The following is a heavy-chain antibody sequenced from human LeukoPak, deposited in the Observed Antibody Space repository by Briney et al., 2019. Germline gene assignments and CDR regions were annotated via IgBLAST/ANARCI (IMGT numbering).Heavy chain of an antibody. CDR3: ARREFYDSTGYFDL. V-gene: IGHV4-4*02. J-gene: IGHJ2*01. CDR2: IYHSGST. CDR1: GGSISSSDW. Sequence: SETLTLTCAVSGGSISSSDWWSWVREPPGKGLEWIGEIYHSGSTNYTPSLKSRVTISVDKSKNQFSLKLSSVTAADTAVYYCARREFYDSTGYFDLWGRGTLVSVSS. D-gene: IGHD3-22*01.